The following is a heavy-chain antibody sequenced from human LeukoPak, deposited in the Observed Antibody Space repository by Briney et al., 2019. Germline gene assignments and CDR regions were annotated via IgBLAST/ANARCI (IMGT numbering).Heavy chain of an antibody. V-gene: IGHV5-10-1*01. CDR2: IDPSDSYT. Sequence: GESLRISCKGSGYSFTSYWISWVRQMPGKGLEGMGRIDPSDSYTNYSPSFQGHVTISADKSISTAYLQWSSLKASDTAMYYCARHHALNRPYSGYDSRSAFDPWGQGTMVTVSS. CDR3: ARHHALNRPYSGYDSRSAFDP. J-gene: IGHJ3*01. CDR1: GYSFTSYW. D-gene: IGHD5-12*01.